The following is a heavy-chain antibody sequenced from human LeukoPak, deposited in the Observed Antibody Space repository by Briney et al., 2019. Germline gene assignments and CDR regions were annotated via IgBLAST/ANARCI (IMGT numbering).Heavy chain of an antibody. CDR2: ISYDGSNK. D-gene: IGHD3-16*02. J-gene: IGHJ4*02. CDR3: AREKPTVVTYYFGY. V-gene: IGHV3-30-3*01. CDR1: GFTFSSYA. Sequence: GGSLRLSCAASGFTFSSYAMHWVRQAPGKGLEWVAVISYDGSNKYYADSVKGRFTISRDNSKNTLYLQMNSLRAEDTAVYYCAREKPTVVTYYFGYWGQGTLVTVSS.